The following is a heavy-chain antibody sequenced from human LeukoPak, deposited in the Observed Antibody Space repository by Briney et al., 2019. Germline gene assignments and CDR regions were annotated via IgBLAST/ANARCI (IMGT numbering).Heavy chain of an antibody. J-gene: IGHJ4*02. V-gene: IGHV3-11*01. D-gene: IGHD3-10*01. CDR2: ISRGGSTI. CDR1: GFTFSDYH. CDR3: AKRYGSGQSDY. Sequence: PGGSLRLSCAASGFTFSDYHMSWIRQAPGKGPEWVSYISRGGSTIYYADSVKGRFTISRDNARNSLYLQMNSLRAEDTAVYYCAKRYGSGQSDYWGQGTLVTVSS.